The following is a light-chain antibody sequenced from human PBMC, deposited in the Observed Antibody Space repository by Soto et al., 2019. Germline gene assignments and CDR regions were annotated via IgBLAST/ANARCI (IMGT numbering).Light chain of an antibody. CDR1: SSNIGSNY. V-gene: IGLV1-47*01. J-gene: IGLJ2*01. CDR2: RNN. Sequence: QSVLTQPPSTSGTPGQRVTISCSGSSSNIGSNYVSWYQQIAGTAPKLLIYRNNQRPSGLPDRCSGSKSGTSASRAIRVLRSEDEFESFWAGRDDSLRALVFGGGTKLTVL. CDR3: AGRDDSLRALV.